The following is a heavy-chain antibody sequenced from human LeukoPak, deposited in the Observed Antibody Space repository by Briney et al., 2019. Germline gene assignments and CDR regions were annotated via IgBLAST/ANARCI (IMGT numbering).Heavy chain of an antibody. CDR3: ARVLHAPYLIDS. D-gene: IGHD2-8*01. Sequence: SETLSLTCAVSDYSISSGNYWAWFRQPPGKGLEWIATVFRLQTVRTFNNPSLEPPVPMSLDPSQNQFSLNLTSVTAADTALYFCARVLHAPYLIDSWGQGTLVTVSS. CDR2: VFRLQTVRT. CDR1: DYSISSGNY. J-gene: IGHJ5*01. V-gene: IGHV4-38-2*01.